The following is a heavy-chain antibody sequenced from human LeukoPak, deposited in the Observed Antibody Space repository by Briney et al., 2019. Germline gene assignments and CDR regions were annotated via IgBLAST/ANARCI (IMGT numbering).Heavy chain of an antibody. Sequence: GRSLRLSCAASGFTFSSYAMSWVRQAPGKGLEWVSAISGSGGSTYYADSVKGRFTISRDNSKNTLYLQMNSLRAEDTAVYYCANSKGIAVAGTFDYWGQGTLVTVSS. V-gene: IGHV3-23*01. D-gene: IGHD6-19*01. CDR1: GFTFSSYA. J-gene: IGHJ4*02. CDR2: ISGSGGST. CDR3: ANSKGIAVAGTFDY.